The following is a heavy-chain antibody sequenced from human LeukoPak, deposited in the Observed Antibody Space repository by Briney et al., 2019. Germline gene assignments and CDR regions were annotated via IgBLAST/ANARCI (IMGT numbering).Heavy chain of an antibody. D-gene: IGHD3-3*01. Sequence: GGSLRLSXAVSGFTFDDYGMSWVRQAPGKGLEWVSGINRNGGSTGYADSVKGRFTISRDNAKNSLYLQMNSLRVEDTALYYCARGIRFLEWLSGFDYWGQGIPVTVSS. J-gene: IGHJ4*02. CDR3: ARGIRFLEWLSGFDY. V-gene: IGHV3-20*04. CDR2: INRNGGST. CDR1: GFTFDDYG.